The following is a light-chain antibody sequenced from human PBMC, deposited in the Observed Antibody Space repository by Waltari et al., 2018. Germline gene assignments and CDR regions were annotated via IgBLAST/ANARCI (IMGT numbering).Light chain of an antibody. V-gene: IGKV1-6*01. Sequence: AIQMTQSPSSLSASVGDRVTITCRASQGIRNDLGWYQQKTGDAPKLLIYTASTLQSGVPSRFSGSGSGTDFTLTITSLQPEDFATYFCLQDYSYPRTFGQGTKVEIK. J-gene: IGKJ1*01. CDR1: QGIRND. CDR3: LQDYSYPRT. CDR2: TAS.